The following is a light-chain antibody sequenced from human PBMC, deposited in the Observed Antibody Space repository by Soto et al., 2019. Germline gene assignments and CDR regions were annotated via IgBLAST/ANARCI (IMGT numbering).Light chain of an antibody. V-gene: IGKV4-1*01. CDR3: QQYNGPPFS. CDR2: WAS. CDR1: QSLFSASRNKNF. Sequence: DVVMTQSPDTLAVSLGERATINCKSSQSLFSASRNKNFLAWYQLKPGQSPKLLIFWASIRESGVPDRFSGSGSGTDFTLTISSLQAEDVAVYYCQQYNGPPFSFGRGTKVEIK. J-gene: IGKJ4*01.